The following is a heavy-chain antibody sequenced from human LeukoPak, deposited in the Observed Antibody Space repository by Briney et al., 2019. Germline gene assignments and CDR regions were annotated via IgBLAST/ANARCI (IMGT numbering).Heavy chain of an antibody. CDR3: ARASRDNDIPFRYNCFDP. Sequence: SETLSLTCIVSGGPISSVFSYWAWVRQPPGKGLEWIGTIHSGGTTYYNPSLRSRVTVSIDTSKQQFALIVHSVTAPATAVYYCARASRDNDIPFRYNCFDPWGQGTLVAVSS. CDR1: GGPISSVFSY. J-gene: IGHJ5*02. D-gene: IGHD1-1*01. V-gene: IGHV4-39*06. CDR2: IHSGGTT.